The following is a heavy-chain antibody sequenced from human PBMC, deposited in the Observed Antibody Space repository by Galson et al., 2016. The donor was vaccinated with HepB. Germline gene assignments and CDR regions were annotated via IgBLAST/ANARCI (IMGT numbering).Heavy chain of an antibody. D-gene: IGHD4-23*01. J-gene: IGHJ2*01. CDR2: IVVDSGNT. V-gene: IGHV1-58*01. Sequence: SVKVSCKASAFSYSTSAVQWVRQARGERLEWIGWIVVDSGNTKYAQKLQERVSIIRDMSTATAYMEVSSLRSEDTAVYYCAAGVVYGGWPWYFDLWGRGTLVTVSS. CDR1: AFSYSTSA. CDR3: AAGVVYGGWPWYFDL.